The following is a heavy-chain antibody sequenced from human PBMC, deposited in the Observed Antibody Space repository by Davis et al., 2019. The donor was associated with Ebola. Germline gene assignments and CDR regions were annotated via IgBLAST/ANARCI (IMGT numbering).Heavy chain of an antibody. D-gene: IGHD3-10*01. V-gene: IGHV4-4*02. CDR1: GGSISSSNW. CDR2: IYHSGST. J-gene: IGHJ6*02. Sequence: SETLSLTCAVSGGSISSSNWWSWVRQPPGKGLEWIGEIYHSGSTNYNPSLKSRVTISVDTSKNQFSLKLSSVTAADTAVYYCARFPVLWFRNYGMDVWGQGTTVTVSS. CDR3: ARFPVLWFRNYGMDV.